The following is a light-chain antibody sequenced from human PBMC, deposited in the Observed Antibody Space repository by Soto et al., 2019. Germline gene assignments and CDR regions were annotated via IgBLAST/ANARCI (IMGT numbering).Light chain of an antibody. Sequence: QSVLTQPPSASGTPGQRVTISCSGSSSNIGNNTVNWYQQLPGTAPKLLIYSNNQRPSGVPDRFSGSKSGTSASLAISGLQSEEEADYYCAAWDDSLNVHVVFGGGTKLTVL. V-gene: IGLV1-44*01. CDR2: SNN. J-gene: IGLJ2*01. CDR3: AAWDDSLNVHVV. CDR1: SSNIGNNT.